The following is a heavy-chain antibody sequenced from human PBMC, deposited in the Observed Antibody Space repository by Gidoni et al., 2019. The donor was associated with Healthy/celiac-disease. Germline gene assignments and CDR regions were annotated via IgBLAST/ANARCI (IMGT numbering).Heavy chain of an antibody. J-gene: IGHJ5*02. CDR1: GYTFTTSY. V-gene: IGHV1-46*03. Sequence: QVQLVQSGAEVKKPGASVTVSCKASGYTFTTSYMHCVRRAPGQGLEWMGIITPSGGSTSYAQKCQGRVTMTRDTSTSTVYMELSSLRSEDPAVYYCARHQLNYCSSTSCYYLVASGFDPWGQGTLVTVSS. CDR2: ITPSGGST. CDR3: ARHQLNYCSSTSCYYLVASGFDP. D-gene: IGHD2-2*01.